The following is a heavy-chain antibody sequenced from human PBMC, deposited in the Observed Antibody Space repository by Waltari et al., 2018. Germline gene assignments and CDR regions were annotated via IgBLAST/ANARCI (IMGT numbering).Heavy chain of an antibody. Sequence: EVQLVESGGGLVKPGGSLRLSCAASGFTFSNFWMSWARQASGKGLEWVANINQDGSGEYYGYSVKGRFTISRDNARNSLYLQMNSLRAEDTAVYYCQRGDYWGQGTLVTVSS. CDR3: QRGDY. CDR1: GFTFSNFW. CDR2: INQDGSGE. V-gene: IGHV3-7*04. J-gene: IGHJ4*02.